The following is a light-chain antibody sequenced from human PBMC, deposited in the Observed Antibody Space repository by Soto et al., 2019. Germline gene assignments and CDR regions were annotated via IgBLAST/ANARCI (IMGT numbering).Light chain of an antibody. CDR2: AAS. V-gene: IGKV3-11*01. CDR1: RGFRSY. J-gene: IGKJ1*01. CDR3: QQRTVWPPWT. Sequence: TLSPWALSTLSCSTIRGFRSYLAWNRQKPGQAPRLLIYAASIRTTGIPARFSGIGSGTDFPLTISILEPEDLAVYDGQQRTVWPPWTFSQGRKVDIK.